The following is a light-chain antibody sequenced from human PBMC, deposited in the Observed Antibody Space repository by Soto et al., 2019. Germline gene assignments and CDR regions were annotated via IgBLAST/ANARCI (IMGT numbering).Light chain of an antibody. Sequence: DIHMTQSPSTLSASVGDRVTITCRASETIGSWLAWYQQKPGKAPNLLIYKASSLKSGVPSRFSGSRSGTEFTLTISSLQPDDFATYYCQHYDTYPYIFGQGTKLEIK. CDR3: QHYDTYPYI. J-gene: IGKJ2*01. CDR2: KAS. CDR1: ETIGSW. V-gene: IGKV1-5*03.